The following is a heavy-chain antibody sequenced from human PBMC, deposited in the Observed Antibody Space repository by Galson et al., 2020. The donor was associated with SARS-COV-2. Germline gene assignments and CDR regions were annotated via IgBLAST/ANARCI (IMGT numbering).Heavy chain of an antibody. CDR1: GFNFSGSA. CDR3: TPDPVLNF. D-gene: IGHD2-8*01. J-gene: IGHJ4*02. Sequence: GESLKISCAASGFNFSGSAMHWVRQASGKGLEWVGRIRSKAKSYATVYTASVKGRFTISRDDSKNTAYLQMSSLKTEDTAMYYCTPDPVLNFWGQGTLVTVSS. CDR2: IRSKAKSYAT. V-gene: IGHV3-73*01.